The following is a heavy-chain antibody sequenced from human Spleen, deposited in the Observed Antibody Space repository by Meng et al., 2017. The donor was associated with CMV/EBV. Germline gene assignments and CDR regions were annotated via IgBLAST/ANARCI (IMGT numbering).Heavy chain of an antibody. CDR2: IYYSGST. V-gene: IGHV4-39*01. CDR1: GGSISSSSYY. CDR3: ARIAGATRVDI. J-gene: IGHJ3*02. Sequence: SETLSLTCTVSGGSISSSSYYWGWIRQPPGKGLEWIGSIYYSGSTYYNPSLKSRVTISVDTSKNQFSLKLSSVTAADTAVYYCARIAGATRVDIWGQGTMVTVSS. D-gene: IGHD1-26*01.